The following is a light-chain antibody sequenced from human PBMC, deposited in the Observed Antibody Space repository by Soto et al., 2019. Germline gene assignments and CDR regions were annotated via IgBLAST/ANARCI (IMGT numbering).Light chain of an antibody. CDR2: GHN. Sequence: QSVLTQPPSVSGTPGQRVTISCAGSSSNIGSNVVNWYQHLPGRAPKLLIYGHNQRPSAVPARFSGSKSGTSASLAISGLQSEDEAEYYCAAWDDNLSGFYVFGTGTKVTVL. J-gene: IGLJ1*01. CDR1: SSNIGSNV. CDR3: AAWDDNLSGFYV. V-gene: IGLV1-44*01.